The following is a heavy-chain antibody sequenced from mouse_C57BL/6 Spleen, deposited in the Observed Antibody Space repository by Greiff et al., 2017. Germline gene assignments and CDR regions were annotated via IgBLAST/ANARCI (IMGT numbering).Heavy chain of an antibody. V-gene: IGHV1-54*01. D-gene: IGHD1-1*01. CDR3: ARGGYPTVDY. J-gene: IGHJ2*01. Sequence: VKLQQSGAELVRPGTSVKVSCKASGYAFTNYLIEWVKQRPGQGLEWIGVINPGSGGTNYNEKFKGKATLTADKSSSTAYMQLSSLTSEDSAVYFCARGGYPTVDYWGQGTTLTVSS. CDR1: GYAFTNYL. CDR2: INPGSGGT.